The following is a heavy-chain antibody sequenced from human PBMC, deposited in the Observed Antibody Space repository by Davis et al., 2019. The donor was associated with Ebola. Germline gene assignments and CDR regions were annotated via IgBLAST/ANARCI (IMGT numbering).Heavy chain of an antibody. Sequence: AASVKVSCKASRYTFNSPGIRWARHAPGQGLEWMGWISAYNGNTNYAQKLQGRVTMTTDTSTSTAYMELRSLRSDDTAVYYCARDRASSSVDYWGQGTLVTVSS. CDR3: ARDRASSSVDY. CDR1: RYTFNSPG. J-gene: IGHJ4*02. CDR2: ISAYNGNT. D-gene: IGHD6-6*01. V-gene: IGHV1-18*01.